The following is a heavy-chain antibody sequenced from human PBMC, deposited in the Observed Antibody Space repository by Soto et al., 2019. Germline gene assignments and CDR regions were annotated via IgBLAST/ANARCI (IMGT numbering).Heavy chain of an antibody. CDR3: ASSNNHGTNGVCHNRDAFGS. D-gene: IGHD2-8*01. CDR2: FDAYNGET. J-gene: IGHJ3*02. CDR1: GYTLTELS. V-gene: IGHV1-24*01. Sequence: ASVKLSCKASGYTLTELSMRWVRQAPGQGLEWMGGFDAYNGETSYAQKIQGRVTMTKDTSTKTAYMELSSLRSEDTAVYYCASSNNHGTNGVCHNRDAFGSSGQGTRFT.